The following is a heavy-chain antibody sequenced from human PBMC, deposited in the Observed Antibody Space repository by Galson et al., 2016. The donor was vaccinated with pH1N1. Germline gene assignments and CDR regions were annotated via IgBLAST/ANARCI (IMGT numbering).Heavy chain of an antibody. CDR1: FSHYA. V-gene: IGHV3-30-3*01. J-gene: IGHJ2*01. CDR3: ARDHVYGDYFERFFDL. CDR2: ISYVESNK. D-gene: IGHD4-17*01. Sequence: FSHYAMHWVRQAPGKGLEWVAVISYVESNKDYADSVKGRFTVSRDNSKNTLYLQMNSLRAEDTALYYCARDHVYGDYFERFFDLWGRGTLVTVSS.